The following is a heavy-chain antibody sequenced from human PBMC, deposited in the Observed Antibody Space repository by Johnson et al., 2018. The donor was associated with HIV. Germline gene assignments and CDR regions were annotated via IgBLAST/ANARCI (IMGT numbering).Heavy chain of an antibody. D-gene: IGHD4-17*01. V-gene: IGHV3-30*19. J-gene: IGHJ3*02. CDR1: GFTFSSYG. Sequence: QVQLVESGGGVVQPGGSLRLSCAASGFTFSSYGMHWVRQAPGKGLEWVAVISYDGSNKYYADSVKGRFTISRDNSKNTLYLQMNSLRAEDTAVYCCARDYGDYAHDAFDIWGQGTMVTVSS. CDR2: ISYDGSNK. CDR3: ARDYGDYAHDAFDI.